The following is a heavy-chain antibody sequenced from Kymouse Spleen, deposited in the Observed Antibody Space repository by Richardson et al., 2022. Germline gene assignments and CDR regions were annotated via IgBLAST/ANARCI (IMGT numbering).Heavy chain of an antibody. Sequence: QVQLVESGGGVVQPGRSLRLSCAASGFTFSSYGMHWVRQAPGKGLEWVAVIWYDGSNKYYADSVKGRFTISRDNSKNTLYLQMNSLRAEDTAVYYCAREGTTGTTGTSGYYYYYGMDVWGQGTTVTVSS. V-gene: IGHV3-33*01. J-gene: IGHJ6*02. D-gene: IGHD1-1*01. CDR1: GFTFSSYG. CDR2: IWYDGSNK. CDR3: AREGTTGTTGTSGYYYYYGMDV.